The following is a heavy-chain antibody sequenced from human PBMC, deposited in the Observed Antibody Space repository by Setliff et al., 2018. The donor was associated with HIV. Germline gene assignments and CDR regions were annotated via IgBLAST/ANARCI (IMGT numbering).Heavy chain of an antibody. Sequence: KPSETLSLTCAVYGGSFSGYYWSWIRQPPGEGLEWIGEINHGGSTNYNPSLKSRVTMSVDTSKNQFSLQLTSVTAADTAVYYCARSGNILTDYSYYSYFMDVWGGGTTVTVSS. V-gene: IGHV4-34*01. J-gene: IGHJ6*03. CDR3: ARSGNILTDYSYYSYFMDV. CDR1: GGSFSGYY. CDR2: INHGGST. D-gene: IGHD3-9*01.